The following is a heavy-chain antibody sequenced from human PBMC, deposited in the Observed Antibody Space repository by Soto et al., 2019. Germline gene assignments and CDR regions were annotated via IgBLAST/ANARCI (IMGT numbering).Heavy chain of an antibody. J-gene: IGHJ4*02. Sequence: ASVKVSCKASGGTFSSYAISWVRQAPGQGLEWMGWMNPNSGNTGYAQKFQGRVTMTRNTSISTAYMELSSLRSEDTAVYYCARGRYDFWSSYYPYFDYCGQGTLVTVSS. CDR3: ARGRYDFWSSYYPYFDY. V-gene: IGHV1-8*02. CDR2: MNPNSGNT. CDR1: GGTFSSYA. D-gene: IGHD3-3*01.